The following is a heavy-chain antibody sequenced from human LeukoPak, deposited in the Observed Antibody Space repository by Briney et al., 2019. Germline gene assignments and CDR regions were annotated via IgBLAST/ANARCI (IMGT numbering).Heavy chain of an antibody. CDR2: IRYDGSNK. CDR3: AKDRDSYYDILTGYYKDY. D-gene: IGHD3-9*01. V-gene: IGHV3-30*02. J-gene: IGHJ4*02. CDR1: GFTFSSYG. Sequence: PGGSLRLSCAASGFTFSSYGMHWVRQAPGKGLEWVAFIRYDGSNKYYADSVKGRFTISRDNSKNTLYLQMNSLRAEDTAVYYCAKDRDSYYDILTGYYKDYWGQGTLVTVSS.